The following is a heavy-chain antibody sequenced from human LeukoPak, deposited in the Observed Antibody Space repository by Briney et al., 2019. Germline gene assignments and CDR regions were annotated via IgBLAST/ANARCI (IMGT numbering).Heavy chain of an antibody. CDR2: IYPGDSDT. CDR1: GYTFSNYW. Sequence: GESLKISCQGSGYTFSNYWIGWVRQMPGKGLEWMGIIYPGDSDTRYSPSFQGQITISADKSISTAYLQWSSLKASDTAMYYCARGGGTDLRLLEWLLSNDAFDIWGQGTMVTVSS. D-gene: IGHD3-3*01. V-gene: IGHV5-51*01. J-gene: IGHJ3*02. CDR3: ARGGGTDLRLLEWLLSNDAFDI.